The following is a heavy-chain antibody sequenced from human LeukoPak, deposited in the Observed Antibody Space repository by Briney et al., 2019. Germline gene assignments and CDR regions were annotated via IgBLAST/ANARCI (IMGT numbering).Heavy chain of an antibody. D-gene: IGHD5-12*01. Sequence: GRSLRLSCAASGFTFDDYAMHWVRQAPGKGLEWVSAISWNSGSIGYVDSVKGRFTISRDNAKNSLYVQMNSLRAEDTALYYCPAQYSGYEGYYYGMDDWGQGTTVTVSS. V-gene: IGHV3-9*01. CDR2: ISWNSGSI. J-gene: IGHJ6*02. CDR1: GFTFDDYA. CDR3: PAQYSGYEGYYYGMDD.